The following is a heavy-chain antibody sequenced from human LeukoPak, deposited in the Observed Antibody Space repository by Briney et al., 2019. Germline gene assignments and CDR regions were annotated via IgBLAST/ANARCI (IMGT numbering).Heavy chain of an antibody. J-gene: IGHJ6*03. CDR1: GGSISSSRYY. CDR2: IYYSGST. D-gene: IGHD3-22*01. V-gene: IGHV4-39*07. Sequence: SETLSLTCSVSGGSISSSRYYWGWIRQPPGKGLEWIGSIYYSGSTNYNPSLKSRVTISVDTSKNQFSLKLSSVTAADTAVYYCARTAYYYDSSGYPVSYYMDVWGKGTTVAISS. CDR3: ARTAYYYDSSGYPVSYYMDV.